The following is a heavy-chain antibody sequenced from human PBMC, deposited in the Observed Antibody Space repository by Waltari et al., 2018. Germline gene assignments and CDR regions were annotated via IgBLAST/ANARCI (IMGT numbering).Heavy chain of an antibody. CDR2: ITSDGSNT. J-gene: IGHJ6*02. Sequence: EVQLVESGGGLVQPGGSLRLSCAASGFPFSRYWRDWVRQAPGTGLAWVSHITSDGSNTGYADSVKGRFTISRDNAKNTLYMEMNSLRDEDTAVYYCVRDRGMDAWGQGTTVTVSS. V-gene: IGHV3-74*01. CDR1: GFPFSRYW. CDR3: VRDRGMDA.